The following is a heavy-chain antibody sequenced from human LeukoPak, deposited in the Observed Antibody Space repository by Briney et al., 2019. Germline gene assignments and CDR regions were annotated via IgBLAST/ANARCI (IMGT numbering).Heavy chain of an antibody. Sequence: PSETLSLTCTVSGGSISSYYWSWIRQPAGRGLEWIGRINTGGNSNYNPSLKSRLTISLDTSKSQFSLQLSSVTAADTAVYYCAREISTVTTRSFDYWGQGILVTVSS. CDR2: INTGGNS. V-gene: IGHV4-4*07. CDR3: AREISTVTTRSFDY. CDR1: GGSISSYY. D-gene: IGHD4-17*01. J-gene: IGHJ4*02.